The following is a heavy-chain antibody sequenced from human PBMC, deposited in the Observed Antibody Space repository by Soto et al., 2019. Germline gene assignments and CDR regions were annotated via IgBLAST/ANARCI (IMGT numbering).Heavy chain of an antibody. D-gene: IGHD3-3*01. J-gene: IGHJ3*02. CDR2: IYYTGNT. CDR3: ARDSRTAKWSGYYFDAFDI. V-gene: IGHV4-31*03. CDR1: GGSISSGGYY. Sequence: SETLSLTCTVSGGSISSGGYYWSWIRQHPEKGLEWIGYIYYTGNTYYNASLKSRVTISVDTSNNQFSLKLSSVTAADTAVYYCARDSRTAKWSGYYFDAFDIWGQGTMVTVSS.